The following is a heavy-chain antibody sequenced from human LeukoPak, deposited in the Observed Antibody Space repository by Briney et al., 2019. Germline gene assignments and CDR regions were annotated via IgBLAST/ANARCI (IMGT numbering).Heavy chain of an antibody. CDR3: ARRPGTSYNWFDP. Sequence: PGGSLRLSCAASGFTFSSYWMSWVRQAPGKGLEWVANIKQDGSEKYYVDSVKGRFTISRDNAKNSLYLQMNSLRAEDTAVYYCARRPGTSYNWFDPWGQGTLVTVSS. D-gene: IGHD6-13*01. V-gene: IGHV3-7*02. CDR2: IKQDGSEK. J-gene: IGHJ5*02. CDR1: GFTFSSYW.